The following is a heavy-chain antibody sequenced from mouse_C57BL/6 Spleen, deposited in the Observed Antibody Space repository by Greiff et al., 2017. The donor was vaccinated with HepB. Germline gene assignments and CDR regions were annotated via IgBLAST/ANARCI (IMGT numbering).Heavy chain of an antibody. J-gene: IGHJ4*01. CDR1: GYTFTSYW. D-gene: IGHD1-1*01. V-gene: IGHV1-59*01. CDR2: IDPSDSYT. CDR3: ARVDTTVVATYYYAMDY. Sequence: VQLQQPGAELVRPGTSVKLSCKASGYTFTSYWMHWVKQRPGQGLEWIGVIDPSDSYTNYNQKFKGKATLTVDTSSSTAYMQLSSLTSEDSAVYYCARVDTTVVATYYYAMDYWGQGTSVTVSS.